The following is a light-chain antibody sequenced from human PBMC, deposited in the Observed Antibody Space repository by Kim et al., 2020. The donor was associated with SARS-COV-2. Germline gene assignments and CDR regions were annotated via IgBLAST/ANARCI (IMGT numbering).Light chain of an antibody. CDR3: SAWDSSLSSWV. CDR1: SNNVSHRG. J-gene: IGLJ3*02. V-gene: IGLV10-54*01. Sequence: QTGTRTWKGNSNNVSHRGAAWLRRQQDHTPKLLSSKDTNRPAGISERLSASRSGSTASLTFTGLQPEDEADYYCSAWDSSLSSWVFGGGTQLTVL. CDR2: KDT.